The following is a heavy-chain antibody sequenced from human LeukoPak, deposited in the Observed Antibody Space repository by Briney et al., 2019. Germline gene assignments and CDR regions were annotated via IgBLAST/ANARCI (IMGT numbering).Heavy chain of an antibody. CDR1: GGTFSSYA. CDR2: IIPIFGTA. Sequence: SVKVSCKASGGTFSSYAISWVRQAPGQGLEWMGGIIPIFGTANYAQKFQGRVMITADESTSTAYMELSSLRSEDTAVYYCAEAGYCSSTSCYDYYYYGMAVWGQGTTVTVSS. V-gene: IGHV1-69*01. J-gene: IGHJ6*02. CDR3: AEAGYCSSTSCYDYYYYGMAV. D-gene: IGHD2-2*03.